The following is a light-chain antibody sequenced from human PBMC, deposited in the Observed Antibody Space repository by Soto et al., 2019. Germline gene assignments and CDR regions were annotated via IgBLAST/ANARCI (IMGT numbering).Light chain of an antibody. Sequence: QSVLTQPASVSGSPGQSITISCTGTSGDIGFYNYVSWYQQHPGKAPKLMIYDVSNRPSGVSNRFSGSKSGNTASLTISGLQAEDEADYYCSSYTSNSTYVFGTGTKVTVL. CDR3: SSYTSNSTYV. CDR1: SGDIGFYNY. J-gene: IGLJ1*01. CDR2: DVS. V-gene: IGLV2-14*03.